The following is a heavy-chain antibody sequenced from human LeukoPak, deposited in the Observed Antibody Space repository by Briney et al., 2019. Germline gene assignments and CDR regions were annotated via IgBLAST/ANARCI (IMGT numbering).Heavy chain of an antibody. CDR1: GFTFGSYS. J-gene: IGHJ4*01. D-gene: IGHD6-6*01. CDR3: QARHGY. V-gene: IGHV3-23*01. CDR2: ISGSGGST. Sequence: GGSLRLSCAASGFTFGSYSMIWVRQAPGKGLEWVSAISGSGGSTYYADSVKGRFTVSRDNSKNTLYLQMESLRVEDTAVYYCQARHGYWGHGTLVTVSS.